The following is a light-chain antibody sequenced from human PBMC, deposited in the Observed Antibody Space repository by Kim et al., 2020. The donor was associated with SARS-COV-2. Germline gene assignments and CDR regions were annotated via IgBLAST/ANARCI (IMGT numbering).Light chain of an antibody. J-gene: IGKJ2*01. CDR3: QQRSYWPPS. CDR2: DAS. Sequence: LSWSPGERATLSCRASQSVSSYLAWYQHKPGQAPRLLIYDASNRATGIPARFSGSGSGTDFTLTISSLEPEDFAVYYCQQRSYWPPSFGQGTKLEI. V-gene: IGKV3-11*01. CDR1: QSVSSY.